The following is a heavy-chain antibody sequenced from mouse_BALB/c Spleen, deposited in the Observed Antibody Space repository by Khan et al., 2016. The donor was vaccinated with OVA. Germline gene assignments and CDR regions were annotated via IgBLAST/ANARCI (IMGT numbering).Heavy chain of an antibody. CDR2: ISTYSGNT. CDR1: GFTFTDYA. CDR3: ARPANDDYYDY. D-gene: IGHD2-3*01. Sequence: QVQLQQSGPELVRPGVSVKISCKGSGFTFTDYAMHWVKQSHAKSLEWIGLISTYSGNTNYNQKFKGKATMTVDKSSSTAYMELARLTSEDSAICSCARPANDDYYDYWGQGTTLTVSS. J-gene: IGHJ2*01. V-gene: IGHV1S137*01.